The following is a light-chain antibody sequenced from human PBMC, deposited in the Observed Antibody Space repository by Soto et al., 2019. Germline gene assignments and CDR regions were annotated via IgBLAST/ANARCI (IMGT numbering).Light chain of an antibody. CDR3: QQSYRYPLA. CDR2: AAS. Sequence: DIKMTQSPSTLSGSVGDRVTITCRASQYIGRYLAWYQQKPGKAPKLLIYAASSLHSGVPSRFSGSGSGTDFTLTISSLQPEDFATYYCQQSYRYPLAFGEGTKVDIK. CDR1: QYIGRY. J-gene: IGKJ4*01. V-gene: IGKV1-39*01.